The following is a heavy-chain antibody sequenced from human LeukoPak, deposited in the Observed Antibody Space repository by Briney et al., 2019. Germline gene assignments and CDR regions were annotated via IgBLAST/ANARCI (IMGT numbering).Heavy chain of an antibody. Sequence: SETLSLTCAVYGGSFSGYYWSWIRQPPGKGLEWIGEINHSGSTNYNPSLKSRVTISVDTSKNQFSLKLSSVTAADTAVYYCARGPPPPGYGGNSYYFDYWGQGTLVTVSS. J-gene: IGHJ4*02. CDR3: ARGPPPPGYGGNSYYFDY. V-gene: IGHV4-34*01. CDR1: GGSFSGYY. D-gene: IGHD4-23*01. CDR2: INHSGST.